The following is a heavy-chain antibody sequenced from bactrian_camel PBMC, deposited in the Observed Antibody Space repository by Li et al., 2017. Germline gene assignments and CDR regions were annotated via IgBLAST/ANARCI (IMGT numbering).Heavy chain of an antibody. J-gene: IGHJ4*01. CDR2: IYTGSSPQYTGGETT. CDR3: VTDEAD. V-gene: IGHV3S20*01. D-gene: IGHD3*01. CDR1: EFSLY. Sequence: HVQLVESGGGSVQPGTSARLSCVASEFSLYMVWVRQAPGKGLEWVASIYTGSSPQYTGGETTFYADSVKGRFTTSRDDTINTVYLHMNSLKPEDTAVYYCVTDEADWGQGTQVTVS.